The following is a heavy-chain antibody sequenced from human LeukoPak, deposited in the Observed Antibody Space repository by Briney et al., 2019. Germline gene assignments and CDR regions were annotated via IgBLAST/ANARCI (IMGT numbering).Heavy chain of an antibody. Sequence: PGGSLRLSCAASGFTFSSYNMNWVRQAPGKGLEWVSYISRSSSTIYNADSVKGRFTISRDNAKNSLYLQMNSLRAEDTAVYYCARDGSFGRTSFDYWGQGTLVTVSS. CDR3: ARDGSFGRTSFDY. V-gene: IGHV3-48*01. CDR2: ISRSSSTI. D-gene: IGHD3-10*01. J-gene: IGHJ4*02. CDR1: GFTFSSYN.